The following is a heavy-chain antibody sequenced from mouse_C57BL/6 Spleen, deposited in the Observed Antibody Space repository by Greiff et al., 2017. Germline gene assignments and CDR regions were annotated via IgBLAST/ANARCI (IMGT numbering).Heavy chain of an antibody. J-gene: IGHJ1*03. Sequence: VQLQQSGAELVRPGTSVKVSCKASGYAFTNYLIEWVKQRPGQGLEWIGVINPGSGGTNYNEKFKGKATLTADKSSSTAYMQLSSLTSEDSAVYFCARSHYSNYGGYFDVWGTGTTVTVSS. D-gene: IGHD2-5*01. CDR1: GYAFTNYL. CDR2: INPGSGGT. CDR3: ARSHYSNYGGYFDV. V-gene: IGHV1-54*01.